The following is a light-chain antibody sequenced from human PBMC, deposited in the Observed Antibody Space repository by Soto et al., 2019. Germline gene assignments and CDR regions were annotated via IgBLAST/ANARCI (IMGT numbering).Light chain of an antibody. CDR3: SSYTSSSTLHV. V-gene: IGLV2-14*01. CDR1: SSDVGGYNY. J-gene: IGLJ1*01. CDR2: DVS. Sequence: QSALTQPASVSGSPGQSITISCTGTSSDVGGYNYVSWYQQHPGKAPKLMIYDVSNRPSGVSNRFSGSKSGNTASLTISGLQAEDDAAYYCSSYTSSSTLHVFGTGTKLTVL.